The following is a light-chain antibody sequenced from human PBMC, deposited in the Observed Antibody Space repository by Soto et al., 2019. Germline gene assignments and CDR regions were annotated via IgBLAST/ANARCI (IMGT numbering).Light chain of an antibody. Sequence: EIVMTQSPATLSVSPGPGATLSCSASQSGSSKVAWYQQKPGQATRLLIYGASTRATVTPARFSGSGCGTEFTLTINIQPSEDFAVYFCHQYNNWPAFGQGTKVDIK. CDR2: GAS. J-gene: IGKJ1*01. V-gene: IGKV3D-15*01. CDR1: QSGSSK. CDR3: HQYNNWPA.